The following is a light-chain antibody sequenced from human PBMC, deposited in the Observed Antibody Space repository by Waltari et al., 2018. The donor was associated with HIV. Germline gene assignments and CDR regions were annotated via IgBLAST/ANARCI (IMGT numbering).Light chain of an antibody. V-gene: IGKV4-1*01. CDR3: QQYYAAPGT. J-gene: IGKJ2*01. Sequence: DIMMAHFPDSLGVSLGERATNNCTSRQSVLYNSNNHNYLAWYQQKLGQPPKLHIYWASTRNSGVPDRFSGSGSGTDFTLTISSLQAEDVAVYYCQQYYAAPGTFGQGTKLEIK. CDR2: WAS. CDR1: QSVLYNSNNHNY.